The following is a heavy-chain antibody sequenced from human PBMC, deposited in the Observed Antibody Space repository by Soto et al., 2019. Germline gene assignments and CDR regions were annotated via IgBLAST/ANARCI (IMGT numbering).Heavy chain of an antibody. Sequence: ASVKVSCKASGYTFTSYAMHWVRQAPGQRLEWMGWINAGNGNTKYSQKFQGRVTITRDTSASTAYMELSSLRSEDTAVYYCARARRVDFWSGPYYMDVWGKGTTVTVSS. CDR2: INAGNGNT. D-gene: IGHD3-3*01. J-gene: IGHJ6*03. CDR1: GYTFTSYA. CDR3: ARARRVDFWSGPYYMDV. V-gene: IGHV1-3*01.